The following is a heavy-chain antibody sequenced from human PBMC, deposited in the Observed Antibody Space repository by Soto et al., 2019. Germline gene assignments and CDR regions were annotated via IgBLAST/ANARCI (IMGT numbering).Heavy chain of an antibody. CDR2: ISYDGSNK. D-gene: IGHD1-1*01. V-gene: IGHV3-30*18. J-gene: IGHJ4*02. CDR3: AKEAIQLEPFDY. Sequence: PGGSLRLSCAASGFTFSSYGMHWVRQAPGKGLEWVAVISYDGSNKYYADSVKGRFTISRDNSKNTLYLQMNSLRAEDTAVYYCAKEAIQLEPFDYWGQGTLVTVSS. CDR1: GFTFSSYG.